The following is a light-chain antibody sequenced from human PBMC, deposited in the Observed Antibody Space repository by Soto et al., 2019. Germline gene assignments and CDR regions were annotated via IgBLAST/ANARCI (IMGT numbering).Light chain of an antibody. CDR3: QKYNSAPYT. CDR2: AAS. CDR1: QGISNY. V-gene: IGKV1-27*01. Sequence: DIQMTQSPSSLSASVGDRVTITCRASQGISNYLAWYQQKPGKVPKLLIYAASTLQSGVPSRFSGSGSGTDFTLTISCLQPEDVDTYYWQKYNSAPYTFGQGTKLEIK. J-gene: IGKJ2*01.